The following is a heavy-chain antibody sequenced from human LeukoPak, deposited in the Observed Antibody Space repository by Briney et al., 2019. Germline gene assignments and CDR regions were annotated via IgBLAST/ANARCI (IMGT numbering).Heavy chain of an antibody. J-gene: IGHJ4*02. Sequence: SETLSLTCTVSGGSISSYYWSWIRQPPGTELEWIGYIYYSGSTSYNPSLKSRATISVDTSKNQFSLTLSSVTAADTAVYYCARHTSYGPFDSWGQGTLVTVSS. D-gene: IGHD3-10*01. CDR3: ARHTSYGPFDS. V-gene: IGHV4-59*08. CDR2: IYYSGST. CDR1: GGSISSYY.